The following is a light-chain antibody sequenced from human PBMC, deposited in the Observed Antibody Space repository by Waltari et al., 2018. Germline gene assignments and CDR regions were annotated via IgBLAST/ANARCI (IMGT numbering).Light chain of an antibody. Sequence: DIVMTQSPATLSVSPGERATLPCTASQSIGSNLAWYPHKPGQAPRFLIYGASPRATGIPARFSGSGSGTEFTLTISSLQSADFAVYYCQQYNNWPETFGQGTKVEIK. J-gene: IGKJ1*01. CDR2: GAS. CDR1: QSIGSN. V-gene: IGKV3-15*01. CDR3: QQYNNWPET.